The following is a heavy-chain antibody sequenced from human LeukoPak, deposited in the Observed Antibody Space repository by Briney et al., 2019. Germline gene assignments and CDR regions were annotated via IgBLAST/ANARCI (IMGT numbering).Heavy chain of an antibody. V-gene: IGHV4-34*01. Sequence: SSETLSLTCAVYGGSFSGYYRSWIRQPPGKGLEWIGSIYYSGSTYYNPSLKSRVTISVDTSKNQFSLKLSSVTAADTAVYYCARGGGVCSGGSCYPDAFDIWGQGTMVTVSS. J-gene: IGHJ3*02. D-gene: IGHD2-15*01. CDR3: ARGGGVCSGGSCYPDAFDI. CDR1: GGSFSGYY. CDR2: IYYSGST.